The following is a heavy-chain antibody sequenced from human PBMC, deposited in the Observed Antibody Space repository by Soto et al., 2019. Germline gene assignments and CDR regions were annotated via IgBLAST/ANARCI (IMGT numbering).Heavy chain of an antibody. Sequence: GGSLRLSCAASGFTFDDYAMHWVRQVPGKGLEWVSGISWNSGVIVYADSVKGRFTNSRDNAKRFLYLQMNSPRAEDTALYYCAKDMVPNSSGWYYFDYWGQGTLVTVSS. CDR1: GFTFDDYA. J-gene: IGHJ4*02. D-gene: IGHD6-13*01. CDR3: AKDMVPNSSGWYYFDY. V-gene: IGHV3-9*01. CDR2: ISWNSGVI.